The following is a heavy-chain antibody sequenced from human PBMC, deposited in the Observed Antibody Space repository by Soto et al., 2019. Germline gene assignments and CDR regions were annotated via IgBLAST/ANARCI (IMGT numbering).Heavy chain of an antibody. Sequence: SETLSLTCTVSGVSVSSGDYYWSWIRQAPGKGLEWIGYIYYTGRTYYNPSLKSRVIISVDTSKNQFSLKLSSVTAAEKAVYYCARAHYDILTGYPTHAFDIWGQGTMVNVSS. J-gene: IGHJ3*02. CDR1: GVSVSSGDYY. CDR3: ARAHYDILTGYPTHAFDI. CDR2: IYYTGRT. V-gene: IGHV4-30-4*01. D-gene: IGHD3-9*01.